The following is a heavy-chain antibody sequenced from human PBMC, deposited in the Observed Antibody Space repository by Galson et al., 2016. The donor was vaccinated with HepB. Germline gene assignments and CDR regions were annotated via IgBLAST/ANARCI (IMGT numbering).Heavy chain of an antibody. D-gene: IGHD3-3*01. V-gene: IGHV4-61*02. J-gene: IGHJ3*02. CDR3: ARDTYYFWDGFTSYAFDI. CDR2: VYSSGST. Sequence: TLSLTCSVSDDSISSGTYYWSWIRQPAGRGLEWIGRVYSSGSTNYNPSLKSRATISVDTSKNQFSLRLSSVTAADTALYYCARDTYYFWDGFTSYAFDIWGQGRMVTVSS. CDR1: DDSISSGTYY.